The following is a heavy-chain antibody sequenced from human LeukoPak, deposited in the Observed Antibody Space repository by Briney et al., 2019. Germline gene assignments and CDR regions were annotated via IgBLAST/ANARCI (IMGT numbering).Heavy chain of an antibody. CDR2: IYYSGST. CDR3: ARYPRYCSSTSCYGGGWFDP. J-gene: IGHJ5*02. D-gene: IGHD2-2*01. CDR1: GGSISSYY. Sequence: PSETLSLTCTVSGGSISSYYWSWIRQPPGKGLEWIGYIYYSGSTNYNPSLKSRVTISVDTSKNQFSLKLSSVTAADTAVYYRARYPRYCSSTSCYGGGWFDPWGQGTLVTVSS. V-gene: IGHV4-59*01.